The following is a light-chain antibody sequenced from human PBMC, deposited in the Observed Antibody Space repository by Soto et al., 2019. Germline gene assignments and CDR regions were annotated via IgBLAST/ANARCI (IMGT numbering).Light chain of an antibody. J-gene: IGKJ3*01. CDR3: QQYGSSPPFT. CDR2: DAS. V-gene: IGKV3-20*01. Sequence: ETVLTQSPGTLSLSPGDRATLSCRASQSVSSSYLAWYQQKPGQAPRLLIYDASRRATGIPDRFSGSGSGTDFTLTISRLEPEDFAVYFCQQYGSSPPFTFGPGTKVDIK. CDR1: QSVSSSY.